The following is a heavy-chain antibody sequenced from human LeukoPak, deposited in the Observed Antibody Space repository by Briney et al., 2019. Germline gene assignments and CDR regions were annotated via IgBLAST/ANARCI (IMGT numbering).Heavy chain of an antibody. J-gene: IGHJ3*02. CDR1: GGSISSYY. D-gene: IGHD6-19*01. Sequence: SETLSLTCTVSGGSISSYYWSWIRQPPGKGPEWIGYIYYSGSTNYNPSLKSRVTISVDTSKNQFSLKLSSVTAADTAVYYCARGGIAVAGTDKQDDAFDIWGQGTMVTVSS. CDR2: IYYSGST. CDR3: ARGGIAVAGTDKQDDAFDI. V-gene: IGHV4-59*01.